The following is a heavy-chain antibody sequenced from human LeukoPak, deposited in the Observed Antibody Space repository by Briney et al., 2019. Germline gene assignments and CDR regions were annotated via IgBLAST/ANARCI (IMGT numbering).Heavy chain of an antibody. CDR3: ARREGSHYSVDI. D-gene: IGHD2-21*01. CDR2: IYYSGVT. CDR1: GASLSSYY. J-gene: IGHJ6*02. V-gene: IGHV4-59*08. Sequence: SETLSLTCTVSGASLSSYYWSWIRLPPGKGLEWIGSIYYSGVTNFNPSLKRRLAMSVDTSRNLFSLKLSSVTAADTAVYYCARREGSHYSVDIWGQGTTVTVSS.